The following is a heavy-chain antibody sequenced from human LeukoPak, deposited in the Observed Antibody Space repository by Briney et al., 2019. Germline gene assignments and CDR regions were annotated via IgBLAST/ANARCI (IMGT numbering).Heavy chain of an antibody. D-gene: IGHD4/OR15-4a*01. V-gene: IGHV3-48*03. CDR2: IKNGGSTI. J-gene: IGHJ4*02. CDR1: GFTFSSYQ. Sequence: GGSLRLSCAGSGFTFSSYQMHWVRQAPGKGLEWVSYIKNGGSTIFYVDSVKGRFTISRDDAKKSLYLQMNTLRAEDTAIYYCARETRGAFDYWGQGTLVTVSS. CDR3: ARETRGAFDY.